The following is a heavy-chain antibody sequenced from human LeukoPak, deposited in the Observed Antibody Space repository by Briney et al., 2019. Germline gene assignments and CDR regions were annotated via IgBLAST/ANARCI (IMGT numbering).Heavy chain of an antibody. D-gene: IGHD4-17*01. V-gene: IGHV3-13*01. CDR3: VRDRPDYGAERFDY. Sequence: GGSLRLSCAASGFTFSGYDMHWVRQGTGKGLEWVSAIGTTGDTYYPGSVKGRFTVSRENAKNSLYLQMNSLRAEDTAVYYCVRDRPDYGAERFDYWGQGTLLTVSS. CDR2: IGTTGDT. CDR1: GFTFSGYD. J-gene: IGHJ4*02.